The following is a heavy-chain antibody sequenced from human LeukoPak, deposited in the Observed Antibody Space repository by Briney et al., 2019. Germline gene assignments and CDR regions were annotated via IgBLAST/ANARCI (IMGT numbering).Heavy chain of an antibody. J-gene: IGHJ4*02. D-gene: IGHD5-18*01. V-gene: IGHV3-7*01. CDR2: IKQEGSEK. CDR3: ARDVRRFQVQLWLLSDY. CDR1: VLSFSSYW. Sequence: SLRLSCAVSVLSFSSYWIGWVCQAPGKGLEWVANIKQEGSEKYYVDSVKGRFTISRDNAKNSLYLQMNSLRAEDTAVYYCARDVRRFQVQLWLLSDYWGQGTLVTVSS.